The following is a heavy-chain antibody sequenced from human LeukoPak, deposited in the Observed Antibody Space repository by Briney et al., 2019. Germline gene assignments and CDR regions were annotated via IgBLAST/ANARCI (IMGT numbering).Heavy chain of an antibody. CDR1: GYTLNRYY. V-gene: IGHV1-18*01. D-gene: IGHD3-22*01. Sequence: ASVKVSCKASGYTLNRYYISWVRQAPGQGLEWMGWISAYNGKTNYAQKLQGRVTMITDTSTSTAYMELRSLRSDDTAVYYCARSEKDNYYDTSGYRSFVYFQHWGQG. CDR2: ISAYNGKT. CDR3: ARSEKDNYYDTSGYRSFVYFQH. J-gene: IGHJ1*01.